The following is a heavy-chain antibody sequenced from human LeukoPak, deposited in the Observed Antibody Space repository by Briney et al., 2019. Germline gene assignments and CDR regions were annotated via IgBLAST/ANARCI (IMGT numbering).Heavy chain of an antibody. CDR1: GASFSGYY. CDR2: IYHSGST. J-gene: IGHJ5*02. V-gene: IGHV4-34*01. CDR3: ARFSAGWFDP. Sequence: SETLSLTCAVYGASFSGYYWVWIRQPPGKGLEWIGEIYHSGSTNYNPSLKSRVTISVDKSKNQFSLKLSSVTAADTAVYYCARFSAGWFDPWGQGTLVTVSS.